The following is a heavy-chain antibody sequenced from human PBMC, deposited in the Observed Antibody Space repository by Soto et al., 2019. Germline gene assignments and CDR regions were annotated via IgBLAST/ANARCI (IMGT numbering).Heavy chain of an antibody. Sequence: SVKVSCKASGGTFRNYAISWVRQAPGQGLEWMGGIIPMFETVKYLQRFQGRVTITADESTTTAHVELSSLRSEDTAVYYCARGWDYYFGMDVWGQGTTVTVSS. CDR3: ARGWDYYFGMDV. D-gene: IGHD1-26*01. J-gene: IGHJ6*02. V-gene: IGHV1-69*13. CDR2: IIPMFETV. CDR1: GGTFRNYA.